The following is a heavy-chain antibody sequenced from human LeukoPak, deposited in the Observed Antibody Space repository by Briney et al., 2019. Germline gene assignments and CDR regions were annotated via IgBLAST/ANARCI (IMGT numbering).Heavy chain of an antibody. CDR2: IYTSGST. J-gene: IGHJ5*02. D-gene: IGHD3-3*01. CDR1: GGSISSYY. CDR3: ARGYYDSWNWLDP. Sequence: PSETLSLTCTVSGGSISSYYWSWIRQPPGKGLEWIGYIYTSGSTNYNPSLKSRVTISVDTSKNQFSLKLSSVTAADTAVYYCARGYYDSWNWLDPWGQGTLVTVSS. V-gene: IGHV4-4*09.